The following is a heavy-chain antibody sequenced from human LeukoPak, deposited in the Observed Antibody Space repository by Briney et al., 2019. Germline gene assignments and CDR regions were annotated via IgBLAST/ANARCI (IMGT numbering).Heavy chain of an antibody. CDR1: GASFTSNY. CDR3: ARLDCGGDCYVDY. Sequence: SETLSLTCTVSGASFTSNYWSWIRQPPGKGLEWIGYIYYSGTTTYNPALERRVTMSVDMSKTQFSLRLNSVTATDTAVYYCARLDCGGDCYVDYWGQGTLVTVSS. V-gene: IGHV4-59*08. CDR2: IYYSGTT. J-gene: IGHJ4*02. D-gene: IGHD2-21*02.